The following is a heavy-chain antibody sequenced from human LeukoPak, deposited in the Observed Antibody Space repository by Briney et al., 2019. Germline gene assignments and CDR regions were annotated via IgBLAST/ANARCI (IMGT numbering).Heavy chain of an antibody. CDR2: INSDGSNT. D-gene: IGHD6-13*01. CDR3: ARGAGSSWSGLIDY. V-gene: IGHV3-74*01. CDR1: RFTFSSYW. Sequence: GGSLRLSCAASRFTFSSYWMHWVRQAPGKGLVWVSRINSDGSNTGYADSVKGRFTISRDNAKNTLYLQMNSLSADDTAVYYCARGAGSSWSGLIDYWGQGTLVTVSS. J-gene: IGHJ4*02.